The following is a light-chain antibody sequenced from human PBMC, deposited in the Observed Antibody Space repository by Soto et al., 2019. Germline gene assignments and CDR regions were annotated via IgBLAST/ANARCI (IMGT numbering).Light chain of an antibody. CDR2: DVN. J-gene: IGLJ1*01. CDR3: SSYAGSTTFDV. CDR1: NSDVGGYNY. V-gene: IGLV2-8*01. Sequence: QSVLTQPPSASGSPGQSVAISCTGTNSDVGGYNYVSWYQQHPGKAPKLMIYDVNKRPSGVPDRFSGSKSGNTASLTVSGLQAEDEADYYCSSYAGSTTFDVFRTGTKVTVL.